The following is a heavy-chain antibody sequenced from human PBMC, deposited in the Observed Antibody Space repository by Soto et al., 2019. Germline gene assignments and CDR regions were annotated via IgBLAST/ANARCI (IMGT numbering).Heavy chain of an antibody. D-gene: IGHD6-13*01. J-gene: IGHJ5*02. CDR3: ASNRFLPPVYSRSGEMYPFDP. CDR1: GFTVSSNY. Sequence: PGGSLRLSCAASGFTVSSNYMSWVRQAPGKGLEWVSVIYSGGSTYYADSVKGRFTVSRDNSKNTLYLQMNSLRAEDTAVYYCASNRFLPPVYSRSGEMYPFDPWAQGTLVTVSS. V-gene: IGHV3-66*01. CDR2: IYSGGST.